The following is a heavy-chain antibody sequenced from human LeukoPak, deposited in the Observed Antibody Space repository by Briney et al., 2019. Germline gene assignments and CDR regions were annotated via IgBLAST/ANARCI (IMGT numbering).Heavy chain of an antibody. D-gene: IGHD6-6*01. J-gene: IGHJ4*02. CDR3: ARHRGSKASSFGY. CDR1: GYRFTSYW. Sequence: AESLKISSKGSGYRFTSYWIGWVRQMPGKSREGRGIIYPGDSDTRYSPSFQGQVTISADKSISTAYLQRSSLTASDTAMYYCARHRGSKASSFGYWGQGTLVNVPS. V-gene: IGHV5-51*01. CDR2: IYPGDSDT.